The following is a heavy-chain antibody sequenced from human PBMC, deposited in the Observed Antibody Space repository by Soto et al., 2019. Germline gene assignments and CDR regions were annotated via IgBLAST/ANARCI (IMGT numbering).Heavy chain of an antibody. Sequence: GGSLRLSCAASGFTVSSNYMSWVRQAPGKGLEWVSVIYSGGSTYYADSVKGRFTISRDNSKNTLYLQMNSLRAEDTAVHYCALNSMSGYYFDYWGQGTLVTVSS. CDR1: GFTVSSNY. V-gene: IGHV3-53*01. J-gene: IGHJ4*02. D-gene: IGHD3-10*01. CDR2: IYSGGST. CDR3: ALNSMSGYYFDY.